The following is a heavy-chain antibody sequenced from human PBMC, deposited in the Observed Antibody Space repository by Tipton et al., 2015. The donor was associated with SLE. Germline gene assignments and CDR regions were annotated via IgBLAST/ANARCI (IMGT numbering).Heavy chain of an antibody. CDR1: GASMRGYY. V-gene: IGHV4-59*01. CDR2: IFENGNS. J-gene: IGHJ4*02. CDR3: ARDVGGYNTGWFPYYFDY. Sequence: TLSLTCSVSGASMRGYYWSWIRQSPGKGLEWIGYIFENGNSNYNPTLESRVTISIDTSKSQFSLRLTSLTAADTAVYYCARDVGGYNTGWFPYYFDYWGQGTLVTVSS. D-gene: IGHD2-8*02.